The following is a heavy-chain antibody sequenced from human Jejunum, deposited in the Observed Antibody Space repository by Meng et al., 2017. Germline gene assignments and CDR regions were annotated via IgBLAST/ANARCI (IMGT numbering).Heavy chain of an antibody. V-gene: IGHV1-8*01. CDR3: ARSRGALANCDY. J-gene: IGHJ4*02. D-gene: IGHD1-26*01. CDR2: MNPNSVTT. Sequence: QVQLVQSGAEVNKPGASVQVSCKASGYTFTGYDINWVRQATGQGLEWMGWMNPNSVTTGYAQKFQGRVTLTWDTPISTAYMELSSLRSDDTAVYYCARSRGALANCDYWGQGTLVTVSS. CDR1: GYTFTGYD.